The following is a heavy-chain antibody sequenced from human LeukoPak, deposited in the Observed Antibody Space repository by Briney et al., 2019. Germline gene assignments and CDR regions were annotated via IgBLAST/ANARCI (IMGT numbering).Heavy chain of an antibody. V-gene: IGHV3-23*01. CDR2: ISGSGGST. Sequence: GGSLRLSCAASGFTFSSYAMSWVRQAPGKGLEWVAAISGSGGSTYYADSVKGRFTISRDNSKNTLYLQMNSLRAEDTAVYYCAKGFLRYDPFYYAMDVWGPGTTVTVSS. CDR3: AKGFLRYDPFYYAMDV. CDR1: GFTFSSYA. J-gene: IGHJ6*02. D-gene: IGHD3-3*01.